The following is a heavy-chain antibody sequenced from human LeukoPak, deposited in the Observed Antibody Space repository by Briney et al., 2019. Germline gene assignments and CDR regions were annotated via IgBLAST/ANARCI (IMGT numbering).Heavy chain of an antibody. D-gene: IGHD3-10*01. CDR3: ARGGPLWFGDRSGAFDI. CDR1: GGSISGYY. V-gene: IGHV4-34*01. J-gene: IGHJ3*02. Sequence: PSQTLSLTCSVSGGSISGYYWSWLRQRPGKGLEWGGEINPSGSTNYNPSLKSRVTISLGTSKNQFSLNLTSVTAADTAVYYCARGGPLWFGDRSGAFDIWGQGTMVTVSS. CDR2: INPSGST.